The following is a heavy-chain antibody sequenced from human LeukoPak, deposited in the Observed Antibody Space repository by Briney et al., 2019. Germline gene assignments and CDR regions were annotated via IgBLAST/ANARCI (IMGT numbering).Heavy chain of an antibody. Sequence: PGGSLRLSCAASGFTFSTYGMHWVRQAPGKGLEWVAFIRFDGNNKYYADSVKGRFTISRDDSKNTLYLQMNSLRAEDTAVYYCAKDRSGYDRRLDYWGQGTLVTVSS. D-gene: IGHD5-12*01. J-gene: IGHJ4*02. CDR3: AKDRSGYDRRLDY. V-gene: IGHV3-30*02. CDR1: GFTFSTYG. CDR2: IRFDGNNK.